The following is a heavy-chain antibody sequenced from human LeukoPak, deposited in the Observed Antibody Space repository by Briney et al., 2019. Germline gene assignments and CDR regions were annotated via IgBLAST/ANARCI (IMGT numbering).Heavy chain of an antibody. V-gene: IGHV1-2*02. CDR3: ARDRSSNGYNAFDI. CDR1: GFTFTGYY. D-gene: IGHD6-19*01. CDR2: INPNNGDT. Sequence: ASVKVSCKASGFTFTGYYIHWVRQAPGQGLEWMGWINPNNGDTNYAQKFQGRVTMTRDTSISTAYMELSGLRSDDTAVYYCARDRSSNGYNAFDIWGQGTVVTVSS. J-gene: IGHJ3*02.